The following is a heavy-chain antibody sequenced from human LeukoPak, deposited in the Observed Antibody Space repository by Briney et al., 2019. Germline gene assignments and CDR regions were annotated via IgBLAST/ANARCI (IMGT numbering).Heavy chain of an antibody. J-gene: IGHJ4*02. CDR1: GGNFSNYA. CDR3: ASPSYYFWDYFDL. CDR2: IIPIFGIA. V-gene: IGHV1-69*04. Sequence: SVKVSCRASGGNFSNYAFNWVRQAPGQGLEWMGRIIPIFGIANYAQNFQGRLTITAEKSTSIAYMELNTLRSDDTAVYYCASPSYYFWDYFDLWGQGTLVTVSS. D-gene: IGHD3-16*01.